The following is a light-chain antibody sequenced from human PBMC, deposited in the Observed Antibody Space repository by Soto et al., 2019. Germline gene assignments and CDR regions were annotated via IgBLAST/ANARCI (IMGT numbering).Light chain of an antibody. Sequence: EIVMTQSPATLSVSPGERATLSCRASQSVSGNLAWYQQKPGQAPSLLIYDASTRATGIPARFSGSAAGTEFTLAFSGLQSEDFAVYYCQQYDNLPPTFGPGTKVDIK. CDR3: QQYDNLPPT. CDR1: QSVSGN. J-gene: IGKJ3*01. V-gene: IGKV3-15*01. CDR2: DAS.